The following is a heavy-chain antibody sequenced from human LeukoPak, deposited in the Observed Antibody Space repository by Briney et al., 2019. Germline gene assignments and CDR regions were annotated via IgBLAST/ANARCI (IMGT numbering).Heavy chain of an antibody. Sequence: GGSLRLSCAASGFTFSSYGMHWVRQAPGKGLEWVAFIRYDGSNKYYADSVKGRFTISRDNSKNTLYLQMNSLRAEDTAVYYCAKAKDSSGWSIYYYYYGMDVWGQGTTVTASS. CDR1: GFTFSSYG. CDR2: IRYDGSNK. CDR3: AKAKDSSGWSIYYYYYGMDV. J-gene: IGHJ6*02. V-gene: IGHV3-30*02. D-gene: IGHD6-19*01.